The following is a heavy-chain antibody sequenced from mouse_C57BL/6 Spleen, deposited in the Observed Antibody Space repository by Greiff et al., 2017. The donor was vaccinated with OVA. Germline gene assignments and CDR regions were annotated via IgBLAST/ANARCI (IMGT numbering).Heavy chain of an antibody. Sequence: EVNVVESGGGLVKPGGSLKLSCAASGFTFSSYAMSWVRQTPEKRLEWVATISDGGSYTYYPDNVKGRFTISRDNAKNNLYLQMSHLKSEDTAMYYCARDEGPTGTGFDYWGQGTTLTVSS. CDR2: ISDGGSYT. V-gene: IGHV5-4*01. D-gene: IGHD4-1*02. CDR3: ARDEGPTGTGFDY. CDR1: GFTFSSYA. J-gene: IGHJ2*01.